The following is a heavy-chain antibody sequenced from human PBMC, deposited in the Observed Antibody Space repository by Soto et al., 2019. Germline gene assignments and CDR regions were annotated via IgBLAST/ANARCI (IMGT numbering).Heavy chain of an antibody. J-gene: IGHJ4*02. D-gene: IGHD3-10*01. Sequence: QVRLQESCPGLVKPSGTLYLTCLVSGGSMSSPNWWSWVRQAPGKGLEWIAEMHHSGATNYNPSLKSRVIISLDKSKNQFSLSLSSMTAADTAVYYSATGSLYYYGSGGMWDSWGRGALVTVSS. CDR3: ATGSLYYYGSGGMWDS. V-gene: IGHV4-4*02. CDR1: GGSMSSPNW. CDR2: MHHSGAT.